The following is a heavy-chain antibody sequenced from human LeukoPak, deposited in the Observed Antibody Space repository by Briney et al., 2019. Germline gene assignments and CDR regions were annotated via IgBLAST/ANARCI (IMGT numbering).Heavy chain of an antibody. CDR2: IYPGDADT. J-gene: IGHJ1*01. Sequence: GESLQISCKGSGYTFTSYWIAWVRLMPGKGLEWMGNIYPGDADTRYSPSFQGQVTISADKSISTAYLQWSSLKASDTAMYYCARLLSGSYYIGYFQHWGQGTLVTVSS. D-gene: IGHD1-26*01. CDR3: ARLLSGSYYIGYFQH. V-gene: IGHV5-51*01. CDR1: GYTFTSYW.